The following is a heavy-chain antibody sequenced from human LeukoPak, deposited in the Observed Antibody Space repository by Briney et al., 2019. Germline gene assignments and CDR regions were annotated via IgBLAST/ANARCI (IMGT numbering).Heavy chain of an antibody. D-gene: IGHD3-10*01. CDR2: IYYSGST. CDR1: GGSVSSGSYY. V-gene: IGHV4-61*01. Sequence: PSETLSLTCTVSGGSVSSGSYYWSWIRQPPGKGLEWIGYIYYSGSTNYNPSLKSRVTISVDTSKNQFSLKLSSVTAADTAVYYCARDQGTMVRGVTYYYYGMDVWGKGTTVTVSS. CDR3: ARDQGTMVRGVTYYYYGMDV. J-gene: IGHJ6*04.